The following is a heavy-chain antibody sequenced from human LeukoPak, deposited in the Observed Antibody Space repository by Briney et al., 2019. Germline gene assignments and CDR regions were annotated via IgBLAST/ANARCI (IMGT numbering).Heavy chain of an antibody. CDR2: IYTSGST. V-gene: IGHV4-4*07. D-gene: IGHD6-13*01. Sequence: SETLSLTCTVSGGFISSYYWSWIRQPAGKGLEWVGRIYTSGSTNYNPSLKSRVTMSVDTSKNQFSLKLSSVTAADTAVYYCARRLSGSSWYWDAFDIWGQGTMVTVSS. J-gene: IGHJ3*02. CDR1: GGFISSYY. CDR3: ARRLSGSSWYWDAFDI.